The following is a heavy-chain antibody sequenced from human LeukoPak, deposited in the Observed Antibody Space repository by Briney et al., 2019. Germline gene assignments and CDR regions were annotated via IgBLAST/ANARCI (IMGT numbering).Heavy chain of an antibody. V-gene: IGHV2-5*02. CDR3: ARSYDTSGLYRVFFDY. J-gene: IGHJ4*02. CDR1: GFSFSRSGVG. CDR2: IYWDDGT. D-gene: IGHD3-22*01. Sequence: SGPTLVNPTQTLTLTCSFSGFSFSRSGVGVGWVRQPPGKALEWLAFIYWDDGTRYSPSLRSSLTITKDTSKSQVVLTMTHVDPVDTATYYCARSYDTSGLYRVFFDYWGQGTLVTVSS.